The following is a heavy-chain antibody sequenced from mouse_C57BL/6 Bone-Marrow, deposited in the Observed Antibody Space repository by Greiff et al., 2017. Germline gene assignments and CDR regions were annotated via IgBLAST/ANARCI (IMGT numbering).Heavy chain of an antibody. D-gene: IGHD2-2*01. CDR2: IDPSDSYT. J-gene: IGHJ3*01. CDR1: GYTFTSYW. CDR3: ERDGYDGAWFAY. Sequence: VQLQQPGAELVMPGASVKLSCKASGYTFTSYWMHWVKQRPGQGLEWIGEIDPSDSYTNYQPKFKGKSTLTVDKSSTTAYMQLSSLTSEDSAVYVYERDGYDGAWFAYWGQGTLVTVSA. V-gene: IGHV1-69*01.